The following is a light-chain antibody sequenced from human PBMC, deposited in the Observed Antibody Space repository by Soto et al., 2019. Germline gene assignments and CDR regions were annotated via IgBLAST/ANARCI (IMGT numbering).Light chain of an antibody. J-gene: IGKJ1*01. CDR1: QSISTW. Sequence: DIQITHSRSTLSAFVGDRVTITCRSSQSISTWLAWYQQKPGKVPKLQIFKASSLQSGVPSRFSGSGSGTDFTLTISSLQPDDFATYYCQQYNPSSRTLGQGTKVDIK. CDR3: QQYNPSSRT. CDR2: KAS. V-gene: IGKV1-5*03.